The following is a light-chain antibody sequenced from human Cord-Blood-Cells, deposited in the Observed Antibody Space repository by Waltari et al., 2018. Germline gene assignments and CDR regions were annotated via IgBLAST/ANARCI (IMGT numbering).Light chain of an antibody. Sequence: QSALTQPASVSGSPGRSITISCTGTSSDVGGYNYVPWYQQHPGKAPKLMIYEVSNRPSGVSNRFSGSKSGNTASLTISGLQAEDEADYYCSSYTSSSTLVFGGGTKLTVL. J-gene: IGLJ2*01. CDR3: SSYTSSSTLV. CDR1: SSDVGGYNY. CDR2: EVS. V-gene: IGLV2-14*01.